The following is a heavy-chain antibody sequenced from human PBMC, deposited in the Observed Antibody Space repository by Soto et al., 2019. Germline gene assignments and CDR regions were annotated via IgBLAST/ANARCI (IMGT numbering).Heavy chain of an antibody. Sequence: PSGTLSLTCAVYGGSFSGYYWSWIRQPPGKGLEWIGEINHSGSTNYNPSLKSRVTISVDTSKNQFSLKLSSVTAPDTAVYYCARGQLGDYDFWRGYFNYYYGMAASGKDTT. CDR1: GGSFSGYY. CDR3: ARGQLGDYDFWRGYFNYYYGMAA. D-gene: IGHD3-3*01. J-gene: IGHJ6*04. CDR2: INHSGST. V-gene: IGHV4-34*01.